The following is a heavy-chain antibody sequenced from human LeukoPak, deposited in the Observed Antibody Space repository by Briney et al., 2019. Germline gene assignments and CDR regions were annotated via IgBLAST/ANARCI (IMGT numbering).Heavy chain of an antibody. V-gene: IGHV1-69*13. J-gene: IGHJ2*01. Sequence: SVKVSCKASGGTFSSYAISWVRQAPGQGLEWMGGITPIFGTANYAQKFQGRVTITADESTSTAYMELSSLRSEDTAVYYCARAPWYGGKIYWYFDLWGRGTLVTVSS. CDR1: GGTFSSYA. CDR3: ARAPWYGGKIYWYFDL. D-gene: IGHD4-23*01. CDR2: ITPIFGTA.